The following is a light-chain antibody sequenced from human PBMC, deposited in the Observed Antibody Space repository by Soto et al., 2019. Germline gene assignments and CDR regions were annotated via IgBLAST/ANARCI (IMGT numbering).Light chain of an antibody. CDR3: SAYAGSSNGV. CDR2: EVS. Sequence: QSALTQPPSASGSPGQSVTISCTGTSSDVGGYNFVSWYQQHPGKAPQLIISEVSKRPSGVPDRFSGSKSGNTASLTVSGLQAEEEADYYCSAYAGSSNGVFGTGTKLTVL. CDR1: SSDVGGYNF. V-gene: IGLV2-8*01. J-gene: IGLJ1*01.